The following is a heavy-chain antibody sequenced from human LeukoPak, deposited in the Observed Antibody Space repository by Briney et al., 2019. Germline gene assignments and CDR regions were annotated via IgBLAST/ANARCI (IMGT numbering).Heavy chain of an antibody. J-gene: IGHJ4*02. CDR3: AGVRSLHFTMVRGVIAYYFDY. Sequence: SETLSLTCAVYGGSFSGYYWSWIRQPPGKGLEWIGEINHSGSTNYNPSLKSRVTISVDTSKNQFSLKLSSVTAADTAVYYCAGVRSLHFTMVRGVIAYYFDYWGQGTLVTVSS. V-gene: IGHV4-34*01. D-gene: IGHD3-10*01. CDR2: INHSGST. CDR1: GGSFSGYY.